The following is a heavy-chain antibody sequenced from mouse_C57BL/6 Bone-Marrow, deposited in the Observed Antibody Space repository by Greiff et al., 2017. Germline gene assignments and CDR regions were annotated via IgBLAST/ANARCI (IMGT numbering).Heavy chain of an antibody. V-gene: IGHV14-4*01. CDR2: IDPEIGDT. Sequence: VQLQQSGAELVRPGASVKLSCTASGFNIKDYYIHWVKQRPEQGLEWIGWIDPEIGDTEYASKFQGKATITSDTSSSTAYLQLSSLTSEDTAVYYCSSFDGNYYEFWGRGTPLTVAS. D-gene: IGHD2-3*01. CDR1: GFNIKDYY. CDR3: SSFDGNYYEF. J-gene: IGHJ2*01.